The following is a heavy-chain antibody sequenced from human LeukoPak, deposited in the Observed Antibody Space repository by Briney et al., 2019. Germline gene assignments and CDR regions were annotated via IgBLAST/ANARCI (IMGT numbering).Heavy chain of an antibody. V-gene: IGHV4-59*11. Sequence: SETLSLTCTVSGGSISSHYWSWIRQPPGKGLEWIGYIYYSGSTNYNPSLKSRVTIPVDTSKNQFSLKLSSVTAADTAVYYCARAPTTGTTRWFDPWGQGTLVTVSS. D-gene: IGHD1-1*01. CDR2: IYYSGST. J-gene: IGHJ5*02. CDR3: ARAPTTGTTRWFDP. CDR1: GGSISSHY.